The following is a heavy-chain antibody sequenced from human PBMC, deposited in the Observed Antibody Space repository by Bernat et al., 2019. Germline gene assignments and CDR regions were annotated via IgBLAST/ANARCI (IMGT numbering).Heavy chain of an antibody. V-gene: IGHV3-11*05. CDR2: ISSSSSYT. J-gene: IGHJ6*03. Sequence: QVQLVESGGGLVKPGGFLRLSCAVSGFTFSDYYMSWIRQAPGKGLVWVSYISSSSSYTNYADSVKGRFTISRDNANNSLYLQMNSLRAEDTAVYYCARGTSTSAPYMDVWGKGTTVTVSS. CDR3: ARGTSTSAPYMDV. CDR1: GFTFSDYY.